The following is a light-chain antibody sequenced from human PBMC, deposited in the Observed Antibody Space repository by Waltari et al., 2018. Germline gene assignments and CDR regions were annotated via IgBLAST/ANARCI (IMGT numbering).Light chain of an antibody. CDR2: RVS. V-gene: IGLV3-9*01. CDR3: QVWDSSTVV. CDR1: NLGSKN. J-gene: IGLJ2*01. Sequence: SYELTQPLSVSVALGQTARITCGGNNLGSKNVHWYQQKPGQAPVLVIYRVSNRTSGIPERFSGSNSGNTATLTISRAQAGDEADYYCQVWDSSTVVFGGGTKLTVL.